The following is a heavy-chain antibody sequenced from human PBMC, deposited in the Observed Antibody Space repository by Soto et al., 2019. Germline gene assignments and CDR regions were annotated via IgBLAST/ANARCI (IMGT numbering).Heavy chain of an antibody. J-gene: IGHJ4*02. CDR1: GRSISSRNQ. CDR2: IYHSGST. CDR3: ARAAMGGSSWPFDY. Sequence: SETPSLTRAVSGRSISSRNQRNWVPPPPGKGLEWIGEIYHSGSTNYNPSLKSRVTISVDKSKNQFSLKLSSVTAADTAVYYCARAAMGGSSWPFDYWGQGTLVTVSS. V-gene: IGHV4-4*02. D-gene: IGHD6-13*01.